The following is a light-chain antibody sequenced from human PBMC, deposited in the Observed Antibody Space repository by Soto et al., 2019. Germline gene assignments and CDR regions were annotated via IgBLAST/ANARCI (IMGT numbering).Light chain of an antibody. J-gene: IGLJ1*01. Sequence: QSVLTQPPSASATPGQRVTISCSGSNSNIGTNTVNWYQQLPGTAPRLLIYTNNQQPSGVPQRFSGSKTGTSASLAIGGLQSEDGADYYCAAWDDSLGAYVFGTGTKVTVL. CDR2: TNN. CDR3: AAWDDSLGAYV. CDR1: NSNIGTNT. V-gene: IGLV1-44*01.